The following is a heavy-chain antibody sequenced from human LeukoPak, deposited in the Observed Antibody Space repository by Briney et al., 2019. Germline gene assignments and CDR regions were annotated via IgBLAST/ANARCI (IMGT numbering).Heavy chain of an antibody. CDR2: INPNSGGT. J-gene: IGHJ3*02. CDR1: GYTFTGYY. Sequence: ASVKVSCKASGYTFTGYYMHWVRQAPGQGLEWMGWINPNSGGTNYAQKFQGRVTMTRDTSISTAYMELSRLRSDDTAVYYCARDNRKGFFDRLPLYAFDIWGQGTMVTVSS. D-gene: IGHD3-9*01. CDR3: ARDNRKGFFDRLPLYAFDI. V-gene: IGHV1-2*02.